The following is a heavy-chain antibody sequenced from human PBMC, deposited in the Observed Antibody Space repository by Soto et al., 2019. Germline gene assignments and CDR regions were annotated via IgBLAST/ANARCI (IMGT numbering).Heavy chain of an antibody. CDR2: ISSNGGRT. V-gene: IGHV3-23*01. CDR1: GFTFGNYF. Sequence: EVQLLESGGGLVQPGESLRLSCAASGFTFGNYFMNWVRQAPGKGLEWVSDISSNGGRTHYADSVRGRFTISRYNSRNTLYLQMSSLRADYTDLYYCAKDLHWYGMDVWGQGTTVTVSS. J-gene: IGHJ6*02. CDR3: AKDLHWYGMDV. D-gene: IGHD1-1*01.